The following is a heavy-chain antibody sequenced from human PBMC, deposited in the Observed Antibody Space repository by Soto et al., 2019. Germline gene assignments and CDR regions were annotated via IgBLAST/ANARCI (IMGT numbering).Heavy chain of an antibody. D-gene: IGHD6-13*01. CDR3: ARTAAAGKYYYGMDV. V-gene: IGHV5-51*01. CDR1: GYSFTSYW. J-gene: IGHJ6*02. Sequence: EVQLVQSGAEVKKPGESLKISCKGSGYSFTSYWIGWVRQMPGKGLESMGIIYPGDSDTRYSPSFQGQVTTSADKSISTAYLQWSSLKASDTAMYYCARTAAAGKYYYGMDVWGQGTTVTVSS. CDR2: IYPGDSDT.